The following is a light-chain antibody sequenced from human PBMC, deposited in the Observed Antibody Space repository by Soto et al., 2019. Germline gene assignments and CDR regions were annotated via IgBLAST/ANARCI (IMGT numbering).Light chain of an antibody. J-gene: IGKJ4*01. Sequence: IRMTQSPSSFSASKVDRVTITCRASQGISSYLAWYQQKPGKAPKLLIYAASTLQAGVPSRFSGSGSGTDFTLTISSLQPEDVAAYYCQKYNSAPLTFGGGTKVDIK. CDR2: AAS. CDR3: QKYNSAPLT. V-gene: IGKV1-27*01. CDR1: QGISSY.